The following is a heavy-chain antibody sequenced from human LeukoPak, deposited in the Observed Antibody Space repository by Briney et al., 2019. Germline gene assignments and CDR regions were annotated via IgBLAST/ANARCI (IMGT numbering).Heavy chain of an antibody. V-gene: IGHV3-23*01. D-gene: IGHD2-21*02. CDR1: GFTFRNYG. CDR3: VKDLDCSGGDCYFNWYDP. J-gene: IGHJ5*02. CDR2: VSGSGSVT. Sequence: GGSLRLSCAVSGFTFRNYGMTWVCQAPGKGLEWVASVSGSGSVTYYADSVKGHFTISRDNSKNTLFLQIDSLRADDTAVYYCVKDLDCSGGDCYFNWYDPWGQGTLVTVSS.